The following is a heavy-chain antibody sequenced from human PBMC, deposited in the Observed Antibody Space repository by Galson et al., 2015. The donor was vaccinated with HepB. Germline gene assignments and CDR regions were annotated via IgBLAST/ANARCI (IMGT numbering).Heavy chain of an antibody. CDR3: ARTGGTGAAHNWFDP. D-gene: IGHD2-15*01. CDR2: IYPGDPDT. CDR1: GSSFSNYW. J-gene: IGHJ5*02. Sequence: QSGAEVKKPGESLKISCKGSGSSFSNYWIGWVRQMPGKGLEWMGPIYPGDPDTRYSPSFQGQVTTSADKSISTAYLQWSSLKASDTAMYYCARTGGTGAAHNWFDPWGQGTLVTVSS. V-gene: IGHV5-51*03.